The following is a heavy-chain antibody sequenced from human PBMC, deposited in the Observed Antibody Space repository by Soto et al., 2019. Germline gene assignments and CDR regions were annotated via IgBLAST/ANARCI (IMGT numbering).Heavy chain of an antibody. CDR1: GFTFSSYG. Sequence: QVQLVESGGGVVQPGRSLRLSCAASGFTFSSYGMHWVRQAPGKGLEWVAVISYDGSNKYYADSVKGRFTISRDNSKNTLYLQMNSLRAEDTAVYYCAKDGTGGVAAAGTCFDYWGQGTLVTVSS. CDR3: AKDGTGGVAAAGTCFDY. CDR2: ISYDGSNK. J-gene: IGHJ4*02. V-gene: IGHV3-30*18. D-gene: IGHD6-13*01.